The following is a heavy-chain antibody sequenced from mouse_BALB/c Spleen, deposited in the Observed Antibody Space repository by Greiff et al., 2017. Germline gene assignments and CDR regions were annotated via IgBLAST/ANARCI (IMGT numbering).Heavy chain of an antibody. V-gene: IGHV2-9-2*01. CDR1: GFSLTSYD. Sequence: VQRVESGPGLVAPSQSLSITCTVSGFSLTSYDISWIRQPPGKGLEWLGVIWTGGGTNYNSAFMSRLSISKDNSKSQVFLKMNSLQTDDTAIYYCVRDHGNYSAWFAYWGQGTLVTVSA. D-gene: IGHD2-1*01. CDR3: VRDHGNYSAWFAY. J-gene: IGHJ3*01. CDR2: IWTGGGT.